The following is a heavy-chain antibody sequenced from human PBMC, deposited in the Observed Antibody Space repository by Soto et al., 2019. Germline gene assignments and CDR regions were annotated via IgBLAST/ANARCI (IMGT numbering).Heavy chain of an antibody. V-gene: IGHV3-23*01. CDR2: ISGSGGST. Sequence: PGGSLRLSCAASGFTFSSYAMSWVRQAPGKGLEWVSAISGSGGSTYYADSVKGRFTISRDNSKNTLYLQMNSLRAEDTAVYYCARLNYGDYEGGVDYWGQGTLVTVSS. CDR1: GFTFSSYA. J-gene: IGHJ4*02. D-gene: IGHD4-17*01. CDR3: ARLNYGDYEGGVDY.